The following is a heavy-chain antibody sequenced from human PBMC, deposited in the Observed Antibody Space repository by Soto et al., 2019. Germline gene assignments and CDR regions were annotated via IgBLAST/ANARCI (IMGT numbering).Heavy chain of an antibody. Sequence: QVQLVESGGGVVQPGRSLRLSCAASGFTFSSYGMHWVRQAPGKGLEWVAVIWYDGSNKYYADSVKGRFTISRDNSKNTLYLQMNSLRAEDTAVYYCARDPSQPGIAVVGMDVWGQGTTVTVSS. J-gene: IGHJ6*02. D-gene: IGHD6-19*01. CDR1: GFTFSSYG. V-gene: IGHV3-33*01. CDR3: ARDPSQPGIAVVGMDV. CDR2: IWYDGSNK.